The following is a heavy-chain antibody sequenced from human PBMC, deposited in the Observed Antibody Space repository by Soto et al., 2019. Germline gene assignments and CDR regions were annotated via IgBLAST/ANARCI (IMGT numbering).Heavy chain of an antibody. CDR1: GFTFSSYA. Sequence: GGSLRLSCAASGFTFSSYAMSWVRQAPGKGLEWVSTITGSGGSTNYADSVKGRFTISRDNSKTTLFLQLNSLSAEDTAVYYCAKSRDGYIHAWGQGTLVTVSS. V-gene: IGHV3-23*01. J-gene: IGHJ4*02. CDR3: AKSRDGYIHA. D-gene: IGHD5-12*01. CDR2: ITGSGGST.